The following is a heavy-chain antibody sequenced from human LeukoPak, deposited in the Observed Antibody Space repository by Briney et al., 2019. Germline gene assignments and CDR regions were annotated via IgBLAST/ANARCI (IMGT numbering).Heavy chain of an antibody. CDR1: GFTFSSYE. V-gene: IGHV3-48*03. J-gene: IGHJ4*02. CDR3: ARGDSGSYYFDY. D-gene: IGHD1-26*01. Sequence: GGSLRLSCAASGFTFSSYEMNWVRQAPGTGLEWVSYISSSGSTIYYAHSVKGRFTISRDNAKNSLYLQMNSLRAEDTAVYYCARGDSGSYYFDYWGQGTLVTVSS. CDR2: ISSSGSTI.